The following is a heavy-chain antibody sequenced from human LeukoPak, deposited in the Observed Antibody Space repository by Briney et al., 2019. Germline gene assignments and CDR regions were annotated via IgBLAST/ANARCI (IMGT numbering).Heavy chain of an antibody. V-gene: IGHV1-18*01. CDR3: AREHITMTEMDV. J-gene: IGHJ6*02. D-gene: IGHD3-22*01. CDR2: ISAYNGNT. Sequence: ASVKVSCKASGYTFTSYGISWVRQAPGQGLEWMGWISAYNGNTNYAQKLQGRVTMTTDPSTSTAYMELRSLRSDDTAVYYCAREHITMTEMDVWGQGTTVTVSS. CDR1: GYTFTSYG.